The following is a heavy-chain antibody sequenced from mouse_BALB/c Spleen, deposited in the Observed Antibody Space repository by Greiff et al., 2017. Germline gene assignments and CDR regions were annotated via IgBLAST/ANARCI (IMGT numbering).Heavy chain of an antibody. D-gene: IGHD2-14*01. Sequence: VQLQQSGPGLVAPSQSLSITCTVSGFSLTSYGVHWVRQPPGKGLEWLGVIWAGGSTNYNSALMSRLSISKDNSKSQVFLKMNSLQTDDTAMYYCARGDYRYGGFAYWGQGTLVTVSA. J-gene: IGHJ3*01. CDR1: GFSLTSYG. CDR2: IWAGGST. V-gene: IGHV2-9*02. CDR3: ARGDYRYGGFAY.